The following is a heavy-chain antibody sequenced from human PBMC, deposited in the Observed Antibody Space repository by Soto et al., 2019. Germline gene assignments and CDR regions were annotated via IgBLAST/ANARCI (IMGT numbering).Heavy chain of an antibody. J-gene: IGHJ3*02. Sequence: ASVKVSCKASGYTFTGYYMHWVRQAPGQGLEWMGWINPNSGGTNYAQKFQGWVSMTRDTSISTAYMELSRLRSDDTAVYYCAREPRNSMMYYAFDIWGQGTMVTVS. D-gene: IGHD3-22*01. V-gene: IGHV1-2*04. CDR1: GYTFTGYY. CDR2: INPNSGGT. CDR3: AREPRNSMMYYAFDI.